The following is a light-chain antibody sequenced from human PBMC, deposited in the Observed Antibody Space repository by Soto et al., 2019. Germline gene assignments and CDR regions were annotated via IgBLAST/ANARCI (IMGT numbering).Light chain of an antibody. CDR3: LQDYNYPWT. V-gene: IGKV1-6*01. CDR1: QAIRND. CDR2: AAS. J-gene: IGKJ1*01. Sequence: AIPMTQSPSSLSASVGDRVTITCRASQAIRNDLGWYQQQPGKAPKLLIYAASSLQSGVPSRFSGSGSGTDFTLTISSLQPEDFATYYCLQDYNYPWTFGQGTKVEIK.